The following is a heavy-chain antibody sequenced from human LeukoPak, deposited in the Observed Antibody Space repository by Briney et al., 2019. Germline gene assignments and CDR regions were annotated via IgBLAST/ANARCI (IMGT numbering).Heavy chain of an antibody. CDR3: AKHHGGNSGYYYYYMDV. J-gene: IGHJ6*03. Sequence: PGGSLRLSCAASGFNFNIYGMHWVRQAPGKGLECVAFIRYDGSNKYYADSVKGRFTISRDNSKNTLYLQMNSLRPEDTAVYYCAKHHGGNSGYYYYYMDVWGKGTTVTISS. CDR1: GFNFNIYG. D-gene: IGHD4-23*01. V-gene: IGHV3-30*02. CDR2: IRYDGSNK.